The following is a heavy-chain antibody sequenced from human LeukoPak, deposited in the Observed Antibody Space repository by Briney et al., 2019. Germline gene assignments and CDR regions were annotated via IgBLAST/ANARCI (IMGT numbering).Heavy chain of an antibody. CDR3: ARLSSVEVR. CDR2: MNPNSGNT. D-gene: IGHD4-23*01. J-gene: IGHJ4*02. CDR1: GYTFTSYG. Sequence: ASVKVSCKASGYTFTSYGISWVRQAPGQGLEWMGWMNPNSGNTGYAQKFQGRVTMTRNTSISTAYMELSNLRSEDTAVYYCARLSSVEVRWGQGTLVTVSS. V-gene: IGHV1-8*02.